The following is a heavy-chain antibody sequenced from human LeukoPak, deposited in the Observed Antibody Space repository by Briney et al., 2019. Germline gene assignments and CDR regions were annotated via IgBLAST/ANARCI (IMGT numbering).Heavy chain of an antibody. D-gene: IGHD6-13*01. CDR3: AGPGPYSSSWNSYYYYYYMDV. CDR1: GYSISSGYY. J-gene: IGHJ6*03. Sequence: SETLSLTCTVSGYSISSGYYWGWIRQPPGKGLEWIGSIYHSGSTYYNPSLKSRVTISVDTSKNQFSLKLSSVTAADTAVYYCAGPGPYSSSWNSYYYYYYMDVWGKGTTVTVSS. V-gene: IGHV4-38-2*02. CDR2: IYHSGST.